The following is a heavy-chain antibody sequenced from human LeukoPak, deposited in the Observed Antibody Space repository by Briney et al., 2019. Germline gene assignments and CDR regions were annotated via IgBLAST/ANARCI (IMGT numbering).Heavy chain of an antibody. CDR1: GFTFSSYA. D-gene: IGHD2/OR15-2a*01. CDR2: ISYDGSNK. J-gene: IGHJ4*02. CDR3: ARDRLSADFHFDY. V-gene: IGHV3-30-3*01. Sequence: GRSLRLSCAASGFTFSSYAMHWVRQAPGKGLEWVAVISYDGSNKYYADSVKGRFTISRDNSKNTLYLQMNSLRAEDTAVYYYARDRLSADFHFDYWGQGTLVTVSS.